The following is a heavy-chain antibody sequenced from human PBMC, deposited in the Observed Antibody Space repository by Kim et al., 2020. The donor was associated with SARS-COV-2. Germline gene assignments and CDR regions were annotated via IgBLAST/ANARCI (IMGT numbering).Heavy chain of an antibody. V-gene: IGHV3-30*04. Sequence: GGSLRLSCAASGFTFSSYAMHWVRQAPGKGLEWVAVISYDGSNKYYADSVKGRFTISRDNSKNTLYLQMNSLRAEDTAVYYCARPRGYCSSTSCYPLEYWGQGTLVTVSS. D-gene: IGHD2-2*01. J-gene: IGHJ4*02. CDR2: ISYDGSNK. CDR3: ARPRGYCSSTSCYPLEY. CDR1: GFTFSSYA.